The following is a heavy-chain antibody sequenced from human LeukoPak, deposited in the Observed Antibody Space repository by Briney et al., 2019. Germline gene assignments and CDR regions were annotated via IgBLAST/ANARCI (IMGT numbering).Heavy chain of an antibody. D-gene: IGHD4-23*01. CDR2: IYRTGST. Sequence: PSETLSLTCNVSGGSLTTHYWSWVRQSPDKGLEWIGQIYRTGSTHYNPSLRSRFTISVDTSKNMLFLTLRSVTAADTAVYYCAREGRWGLKYYFDSWGPGTRVIVSS. V-gene: IGHV4-59*11. J-gene: IGHJ4*02. CDR3: AREGRWGLKYYFDS. CDR1: GGSLTTHY.